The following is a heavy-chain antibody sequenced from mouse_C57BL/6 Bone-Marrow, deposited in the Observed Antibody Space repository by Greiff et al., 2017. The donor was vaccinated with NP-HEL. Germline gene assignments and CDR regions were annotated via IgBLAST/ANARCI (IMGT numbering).Heavy chain of an antibody. CDR3: ARSGVITTVVVTRYFDV. Sequence: QVQLQQPGAELVMPGASVKLSCKASGYTFTSYWMHWVKQRPGQGLEWIGEIDPSDSYTNYNQKFKGKSTLTVDKASSTAYRQLSSLTSEDSAVYYCARSGVITTVVVTRYFDVWGTGPTVTVSS. J-gene: IGHJ1*03. CDR1: GYTFTSYW. CDR2: IDPSDSYT. D-gene: IGHD1-1*01. V-gene: IGHV1-69*01.